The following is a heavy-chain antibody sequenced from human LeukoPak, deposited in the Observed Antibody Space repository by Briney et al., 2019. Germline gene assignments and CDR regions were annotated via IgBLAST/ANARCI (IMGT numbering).Heavy chain of an antibody. CDR3: ARGVYIAAAQYGY. V-gene: IGHV4-59*01. J-gene: IGHJ4*02. Sequence: SETLSLTCTVSGGSISSYYWSWIRQPPGKGLEWIGYIYYSGTTNCNPSLKSRVTISVDTSKNQSSLKLSSVTAADTAVYYCARGVYIAAAQYGYWGQGTLVTVSS. CDR1: GGSISSYY. CDR2: IYYSGTT. D-gene: IGHD6-13*01.